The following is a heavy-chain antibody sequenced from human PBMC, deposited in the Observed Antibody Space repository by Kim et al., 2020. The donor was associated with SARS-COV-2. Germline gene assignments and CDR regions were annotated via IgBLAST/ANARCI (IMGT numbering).Heavy chain of an antibody. V-gene: IGHV4-59*01. J-gene: IGHJ6*03. CDR1: GGSISSYY. CDR3: ARRRAAAGRGGFAVYYYYMDV. CDR2: IYYSGST. D-gene: IGHD6-13*01. Sequence: SETLSLTCTVSGGSISSYYWSWIRQPPGKGLEWIGYIYYSGSTNYNPSLKSRVTISVDTSKNQFSLKLSSVTAADTAVYYCARRRAAAGRGGFAVYYYYMDVWGKGTTVTVSS.